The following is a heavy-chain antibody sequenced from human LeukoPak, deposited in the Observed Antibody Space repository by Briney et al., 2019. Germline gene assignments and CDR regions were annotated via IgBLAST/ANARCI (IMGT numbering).Heavy chain of an antibody. CDR1: GYTFTGYY. CDR2: INPNSGGT. D-gene: IGHD3-16*02. CDR3: ARDSDYVWGSYRYFDY. J-gene: IGHJ4*02. Sequence: ASVKVSCKASGYTFTGYYMHWVRQAPGQGLEWMGWINPNSGGTNYAQKFQGRVTMTRDTSISTAYMELSRLRSDDTAVYYCARDSDYVWGSYRYFDYWGQGTLVTVSS. V-gene: IGHV1-2*02.